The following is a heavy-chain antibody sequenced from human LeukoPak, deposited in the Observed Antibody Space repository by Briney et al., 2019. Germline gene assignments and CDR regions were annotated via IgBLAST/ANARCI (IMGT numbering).Heavy chain of an antibody. V-gene: IGHV7-4-1*02. CDR1: GYTFTNYA. D-gene: IGHD6-6*01. CDR2: INTNTGNP. CDR3: ASSPVRASRGIAASGDFDY. J-gene: IGHJ4*02. Sequence: GASVKVSCKASGYTFTNYAMNWVRQAPGQGLEWMGWINTNTGNPTYAQGFTGRFVFSLDTSVSTAYLQISSLKAEDTAVYYCASSPVRASRGIAASGDFDYWGQGTLVTVSS.